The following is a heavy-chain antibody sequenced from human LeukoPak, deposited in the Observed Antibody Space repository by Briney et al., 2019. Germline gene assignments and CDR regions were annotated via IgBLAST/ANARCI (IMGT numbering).Heavy chain of an antibody. CDR3: ARVSGLGMNEYYQH. CDR1: GLSFADSW. D-gene: IGHD3-10*01. Sequence: GGSLRLSCAASGLSFADSWMHWVRQVPGKGLVWVSRINNDGSDTRYADSVRGRFTISRDNAKNTLYLQMNSLRAEDTAVYYCARVSGLGMNEYYQHWGQGTLVTVPS. J-gene: IGHJ1*01. CDR2: INNDGSDT. V-gene: IGHV3-74*01.